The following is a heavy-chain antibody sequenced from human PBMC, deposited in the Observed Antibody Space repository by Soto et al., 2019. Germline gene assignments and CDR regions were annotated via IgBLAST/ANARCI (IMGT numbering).Heavy chain of an antibody. Sequence: ASVKVSCKASGYTFTSYYMHWVRQAPGQGLEWMGIINPSGGSTSYAQKFQGRVTMTRDTSTSTVYMELSSLRSEDTAVYYCARVGGVNYDFWSGYYGGYYYYGMDVWGQGTTVTVSS. CDR1: GYTFTSYY. CDR3: ARVGGVNYDFWSGYYGGYYYYGMDV. CDR2: INPSGGST. D-gene: IGHD3-3*01. V-gene: IGHV1-46*01. J-gene: IGHJ6*02.